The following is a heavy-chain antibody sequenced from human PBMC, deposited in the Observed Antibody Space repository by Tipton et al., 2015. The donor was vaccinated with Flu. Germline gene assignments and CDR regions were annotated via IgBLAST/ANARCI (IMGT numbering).Heavy chain of an antibody. CDR2: IHYSGSP. CDR3: ARRDYSNYVSEPKNWFDS. D-gene: IGHD4-11*01. Sequence: LRLSCTVSGDSMRRDYFWGWIRQAPGKGLEWIGNIHYSGSPHYNPSLKSRVTISVDTSKNQFSLRLNSVTAADTAIYYCARRDYSNYVSEPKNWFDSWGPGTLVTVSS. J-gene: IGHJ5*01. CDR1: GDSMRRDYF. V-gene: IGHV4-38-2*02.